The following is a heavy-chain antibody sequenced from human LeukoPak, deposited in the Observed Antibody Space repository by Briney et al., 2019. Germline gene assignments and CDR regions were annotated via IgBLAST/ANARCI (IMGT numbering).Heavy chain of an antibody. J-gene: IGHJ4*02. D-gene: IGHD3-22*01. CDR2: INPSGGST. V-gene: IGHV1-46*01. CDR1: GYTFTSYY. Sequence: ASVKVSCKASGYTFTSYYMHWVRQAPGQGLEWMGIINPSGGSTSYAQKFQGRVTMTRDTSTSTVYMELSSLRSEDTALYYCGRDKSGSGYYPVWYFDYWGQGTLVTVSS. CDR3: GRDKSGSGYYPVWYFDY.